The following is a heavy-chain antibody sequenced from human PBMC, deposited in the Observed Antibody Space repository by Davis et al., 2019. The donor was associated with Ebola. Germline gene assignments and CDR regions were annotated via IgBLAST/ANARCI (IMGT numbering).Heavy chain of an antibody. CDR1: GYTFTSYG. CDR2: ISAYNGNT. V-gene: IGHV1-18*01. Sequence: ASVKVSCKASGYTFTSYGISWVRQAPGQGLEWMGWISAYNGNTNYAQKFQGRVTITADESTSTAYMELSSLRSEDTAVYYCARESKAAAGDNWFDPWGQGTLVTVSS. D-gene: IGHD6-13*01. J-gene: IGHJ5*02. CDR3: ARESKAAAGDNWFDP.